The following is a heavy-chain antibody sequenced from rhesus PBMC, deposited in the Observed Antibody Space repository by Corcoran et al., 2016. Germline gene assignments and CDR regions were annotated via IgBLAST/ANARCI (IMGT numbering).Heavy chain of an antibody. CDR2: IYGGMGST. CDR1: GGSISSSNW. Sequence: QVQLQESGPGLVKPSETLSLTCAVSGGSISSSNWWSWIRQSPGKGMEWIGYIYGGMGSTSDNPSLKSRVTISTDTSKNQFSLKLSSVTAADTAVYYCARRLATVTLSYFDYWGQGVLVTVSS. D-gene: IGHD5-36*02. CDR3: ARRLATVTLSYFDY. V-gene: IGHV4-65*01. J-gene: IGHJ4*01.